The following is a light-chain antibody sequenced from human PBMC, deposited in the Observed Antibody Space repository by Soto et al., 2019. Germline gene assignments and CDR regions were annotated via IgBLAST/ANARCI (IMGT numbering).Light chain of an antibody. CDR2: DAS. V-gene: IGKV1-33*01. Sequence: DIQMTQSPSSLSASVGDRVTITCQASQDISNYLDWYQQKPGKAPKLLIYDASNLEKGVPSRFSGSGSGTDFTFTISSMQPEDIATYYCQQYGSLPPLTFGGGTQVGIK. CDR3: QQYGSLPPLT. CDR1: QDISNY. J-gene: IGKJ4*01.